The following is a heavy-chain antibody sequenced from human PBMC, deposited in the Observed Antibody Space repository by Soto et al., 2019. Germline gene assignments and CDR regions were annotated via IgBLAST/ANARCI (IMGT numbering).Heavy chain of an antibody. V-gene: IGHV3-23*01. CDR2: ISGSGIST. CDR1: GFTFSTYP. J-gene: IGHJ6*02. CDR3: AKPPVITASYYYYDMDV. Sequence: EAQLSEPGGGLVQPGGSLRLSCAASGFTFSTYPMSWVRQAPGKGLEWVSGISGSGISTYYADSVKGRFTISRDNSKNTVFLQMNSLRAEDTAVYYCAKPPVITASYYYYDMDVWGQGTTVTVSS. D-gene: IGHD4-4*01.